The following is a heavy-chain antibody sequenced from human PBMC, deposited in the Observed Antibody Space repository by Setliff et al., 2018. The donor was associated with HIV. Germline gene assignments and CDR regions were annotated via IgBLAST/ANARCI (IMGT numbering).Heavy chain of an antibody. V-gene: IGHV4-4*02. CDR2: IYYTGNT. Sequence: PSETLSLTCAVSGDSISSSNWWSWVRQSPGKGLEWIGSIYYTGNTYYSPSLKSRVTISADTSKNQFSLKLSSVTAADTAVYYCARSDPVDNWNPTLKWFDPWGQGTLVTVSS. CDR1: GDSISSSNW. D-gene: IGHD1-20*01. CDR3: ARSDPVDNWNPTLKWFDP. J-gene: IGHJ5*02.